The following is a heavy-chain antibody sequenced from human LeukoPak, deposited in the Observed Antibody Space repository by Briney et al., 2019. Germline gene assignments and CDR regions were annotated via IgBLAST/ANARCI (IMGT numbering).Heavy chain of an antibody. Sequence: KASGGTFSTYGITWVRQAPGQGLEWMGGIIPMLGTANYAQKFQGRVTITADESTSTAYMELSSLRSEDTAVYYCARCPDYDYVWGSYRFGVGSGAFDIWGQGTMVTVSS. CDR1: GGTFSTYG. CDR3: ARCPDYDYVWGSYRFGVGSGAFDI. D-gene: IGHD3-16*02. V-gene: IGHV1-69*01. J-gene: IGHJ3*02. CDR2: IIPMLGTA.